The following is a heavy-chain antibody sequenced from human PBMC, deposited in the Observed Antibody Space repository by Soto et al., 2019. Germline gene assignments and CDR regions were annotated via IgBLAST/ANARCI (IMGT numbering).Heavy chain of an antibody. D-gene: IGHD4-17*01. CDR2: IYPENSDT. Sequence: GESLKISCKGSGYSFADYWIAWVRHMPGKGLEWIGMIYPENSDTRYSPSFQGQVAMSADKSISTAYLQWSGLKASDTATYYCARHGDYGGYYYYGMDVWGQGTTVTVSS. CDR1: GYSFADYW. V-gene: IGHV5-51*01. CDR3: ARHGDYGGYYYYGMDV. J-gene: IGHJ6*02.